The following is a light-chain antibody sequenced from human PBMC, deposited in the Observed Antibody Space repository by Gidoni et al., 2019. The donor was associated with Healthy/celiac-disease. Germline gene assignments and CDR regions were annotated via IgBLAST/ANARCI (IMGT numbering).Light chain of an antibody. CDR2: RNN. CDR1: SSNIGSNY. J-gene: IGLJ2*01. V-gene: IGLV1-47*01. CDR3: AAWDDSLSGVV. Sequence: YVLTQPPSAPGTAGQRVTIACSGSSSNIGSNYVYWYRQLPGTAPKLLIYRNNPRPSGVPDRFSGSKSGTSASLAISGLRSEDGADYYCAAWDDSLSGVVFGGGTKLTVL.